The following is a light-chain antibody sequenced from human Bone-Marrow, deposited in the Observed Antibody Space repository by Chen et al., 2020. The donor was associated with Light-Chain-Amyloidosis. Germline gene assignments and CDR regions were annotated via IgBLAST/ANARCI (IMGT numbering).Light chain of an antibody. Sequence: SYELTQPPSVTVSTGQAARITCSGDDLPTKYAYWYQQKPGQAPVLVIHRDTERPSGISERFSGSSSGTTATLTISGGQAEDEADYHCQSADSSGTDEVIFGGGTKLTVL. CDR3: QSADSSGTDEVI. CDR2: RDT. J-gene: IGLJ2*01. V-gene: IGLV3-25*03. CDR1: DLPTKY.